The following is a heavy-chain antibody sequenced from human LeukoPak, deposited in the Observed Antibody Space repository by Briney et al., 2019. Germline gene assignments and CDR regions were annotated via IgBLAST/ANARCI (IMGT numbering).Heavy chain of an antibody. CDR2: INSDETST. V-gene: IGHV3-74*01. CDR1: GFTFSRYW. J-gene: IGHJ4*02. Sequence: PGGSLRLSCAVSGFTFSRYWMHWVRQAPGKGLVWVARINSDETSTSYAASVKGRFTISRDNAKNTLYLQMSSLSTEDTALYYCARGPTRGSWPGEADYWGRGTLVTVSS. D-gene: IGHD7-27*01. CDR3: ARGPTRGSWPGEADY.